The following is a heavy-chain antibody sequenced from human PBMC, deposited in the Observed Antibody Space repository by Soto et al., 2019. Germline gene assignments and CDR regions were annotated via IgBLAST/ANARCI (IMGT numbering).Heavy chain of an antibody. CDR3: ARGEDAFFYYGLDV. CDR2: IYDTGISGYTPST. V-gene: IGHV4-59*01. Sequence: PSETLSLTCSVSGGSITSSYWSWIRRPPGKGLEWIAYIYDTGISGYTPSTSYNPSLKSRVTMSVDTSKSQFSLKLTSVTAADKAVYYCARGEDAFFYYGLDVWGKGITVTVSS. J-gene: IGHJ6*04. CDR1: GGSITSSY.